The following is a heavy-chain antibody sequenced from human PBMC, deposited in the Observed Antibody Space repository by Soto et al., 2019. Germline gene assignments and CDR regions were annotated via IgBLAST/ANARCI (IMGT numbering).Heavy chain of an antibody. Sequence: EVQLLESGGGLVQPGGSLRLSCAASGFTFSSYAMSWVRQAPGKGLEWVSAISGSGGSTYYADSVKGRFTISRDNSKNTLYLQMNSLRAEDTAVYYCAKDKAERGYSYGDYYYGMDVWGQGTTVTVSS. V-gene: IGHV3-23*01. CDR3: AKDKAERGYSYGDYYYGMDV. J-gene: IGHJ6*02. CDR1: GFTFSSYA. D-gene: IGHD5-18*01. CDR2: ISGSGGST.